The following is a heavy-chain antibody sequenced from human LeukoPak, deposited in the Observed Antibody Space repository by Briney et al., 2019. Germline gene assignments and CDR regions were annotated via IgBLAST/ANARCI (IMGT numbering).Heavy chain of an antibody. D-gene: IGHD3-9*01. Sequence: ASVKVSCKASGYTFTSYTMHWVRQAPGQRLEWMGWINTGNGNTKYSQEFQGRVTITRDTSASTAYMELSSLRSEDTAVYYCATVGGLDILTGYPRDYWGQGTLVTDSS. J-gene: IGHJ4*02. CDR1: GYTFTSYT. V-gene: IGHV1-3*03. CDR3: ATVGGLDILTGYPRDY. CDR2: INTGNGNT.